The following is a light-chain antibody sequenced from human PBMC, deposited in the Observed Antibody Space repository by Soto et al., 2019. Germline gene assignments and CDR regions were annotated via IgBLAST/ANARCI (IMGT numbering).Light chain of an antibody. V-gene: IGKV3-20*01. Sequence: EIVLTQSPGTLSLSPGERATLSCRASQSVSSSYLDWYQQKPGQAPRLLIYGASSRATGIPDRFSGSGSGTDFTLTISRLEPEDFAVYYCQQYGSSFRTFGQGTKVEIK. CDR2: GAS. J-gene: IGKJ1*01. CDR1: QSVSSSY. CDR3: QQYGSSFRT.